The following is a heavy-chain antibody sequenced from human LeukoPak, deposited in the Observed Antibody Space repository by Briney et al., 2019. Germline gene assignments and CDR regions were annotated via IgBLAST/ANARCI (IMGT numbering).Heavy chain of an antibody. CDR1: RFTFSTYG. D-gene: IGHD3-3*01. CDR2: ISSISTYR. V-gene: IGHV3-21*01. CDR3: ARTHIPQYDFWTASI. J-gene: IGHJ4*02. Sequence: GGALRLTCEASRFTFSTYGMIWVRQAPGKGPEWVSSISSISTYRHYADAVKGRFTISRDNTKNSLYLQMDSLRVEDTAVYYCARTHIPQYDFWTASIWGQGTLVAVSS.